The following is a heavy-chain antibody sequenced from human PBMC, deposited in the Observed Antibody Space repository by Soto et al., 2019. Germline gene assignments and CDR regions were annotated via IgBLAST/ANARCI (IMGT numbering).Heavy chain of an antibody. J-gene: IGHJ5*01. CDR2: TYYRSKWDY. CDR1: GDSVSTNSAT. CDR3: PRLIRNSWFDS. V-gene: IGHV6-1*01. Sequence: SQTLSLTCAMSGDSVSTNSATWDWIRQSPSRGLEWLGRTYYRSKWDYDYAASVKGRININPDTSNNQVSLHLDSVTPDDTALYSCPRLIRNSWFDSWAPGTPVTVSS. D-gene: IGHD2-8*01.